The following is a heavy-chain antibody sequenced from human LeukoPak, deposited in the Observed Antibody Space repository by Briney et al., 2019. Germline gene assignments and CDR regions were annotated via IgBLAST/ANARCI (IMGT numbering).Heavy chain of an antibody. Sequence: GSLRLTCAASGFTFSTYSMNWVRQAPGKGLEWVSSIGGSSSSIYYADSVKGRFTISRDNAKNSLYLQMNSLRAEDSAVYYCARELEEAFDIWGQGTMVTVSS. CDR3: ARELEEAFDI. CDR2: IGGSSSSI. J-gene: IGHJ3*02. CDR1: GFTFSTYS. V-gene: IGHV3-21*01. D-gene: IGHD3-3*01.